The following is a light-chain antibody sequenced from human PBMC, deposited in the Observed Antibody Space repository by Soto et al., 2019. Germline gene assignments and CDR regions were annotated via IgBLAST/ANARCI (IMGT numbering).Light chain of an antibody. Sequence: DIQMTQSPSTLSASVGDRVTITCRASQSLSSWLAWYQEKPGKAPKLLIYKASSLESGVPSRFSGSGSETEFTLTISSLQPDEFANYYCQQYNTFPLSFGGGTKVEIK. V-gene: IGKV1-5*03. CDR3: QQYNTFPLS. CDR1: QSLSSW. CDR2: KAS. J-gene: IGKJ4*01.